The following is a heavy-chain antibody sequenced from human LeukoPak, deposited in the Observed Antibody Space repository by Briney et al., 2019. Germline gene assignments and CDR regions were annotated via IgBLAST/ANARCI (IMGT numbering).Heavy chain of an antibody. V-gene: IGHV6-1*01. CDR3: ARRLTQYDCFDP. Sequence: SQTLSLTCAISGDSVSSNSVVWYWIRQSPSRGLEWLGRTYYRSTWYNDYAVSVRGRITVNPDTSKNQFSLHLNSVTPEDTAVYYCARRLTQYDCFDPWGQGILVTVSS. D-gene: IGHD2-2*01. CDR1: GDSVSSNSVV. J-gene: IGHJ5*02. CDR2: TYYRSTWYN.